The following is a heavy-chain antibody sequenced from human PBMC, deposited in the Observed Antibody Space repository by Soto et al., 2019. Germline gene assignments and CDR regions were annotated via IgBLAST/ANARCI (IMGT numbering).Heavy chain of an antibody. D-gene: IGHD3-9*01. CDR2: ISWNSGSI. V-gene: IGHV3-9*01. CDR1: GFTFDDYA. J-gene: IGHJ5*02. CDR3: AKSQGDILTGYLQGWFDP. Sequence: GGSLRLSCAASGFTFDDYAMHWVRQAPGKGLEWVSGISWNSGSIGYADSVKGRFTISRDNAKNSLYLQMNSLRAEDTALYYCAKSQGDILTGYLQGWFDPWGQGTLVTVSS.